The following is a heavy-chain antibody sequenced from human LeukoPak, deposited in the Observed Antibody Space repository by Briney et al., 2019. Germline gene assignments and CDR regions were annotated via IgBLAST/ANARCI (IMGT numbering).Heavy chain of an antibody. Sequence: GSLRLSCAASGSTFSTYSMHWVRQAPGKGLEYISAISSNGGATYYANSVKGRFTVSRDNSKNTVYLQMGSLRGEDMAVYFCARVRRQQLVRDAFDIWGQGTMVTVSS. CDR1: GSTFSTYS. D-gene: IGHD6-13*01. V-gene: IGHV3-64*01. J-gene: IGHJ3*02. CDR3: ARVRRQQLVRDAFDI. CDR2: ISSNGGAT.